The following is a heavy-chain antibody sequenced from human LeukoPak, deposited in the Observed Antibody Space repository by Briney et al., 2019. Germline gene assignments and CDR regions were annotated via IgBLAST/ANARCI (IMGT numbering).Heavy chain of an antibody. CDR1: GYSFINYW. Sequence: GESLKISCQTFGYSFINYWIGWVRQMPGKGMEWMGVIYPGDSRVRYNPSFQGQVTISVDKSINTAYLQWLSLRASDSAMYYCACRDLSSTWSFPWGQGTLVTVSS. V-gene: IGHV5-51*01. J-gene: IGHJ5*02. CDR2: IYPGDSRV. CDR3: ACRDLSSTWSFP. D-gene: IGHD6-13*01.